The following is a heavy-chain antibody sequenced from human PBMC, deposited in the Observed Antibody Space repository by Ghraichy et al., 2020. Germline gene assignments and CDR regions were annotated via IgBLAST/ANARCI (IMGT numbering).Heavy chain of an antibody. V-gene: IGHV3-30*02. Sequence: GGSRRLSCVASGFTFTTYGMHWLRQAPGKGLEWVAFIWSDASDSYYSDSVKGRFTISRDNSKNTLYLQMNSLRIEDTGIYYCAKDCGLGGPRDYWGQGTLVTVSS. D-gene: IGHD3-16*01. J-gene: IGHJ4*02. CDR1: GFTFTTYG. CDR3: AKDCGLGGPRDY. CDR2: IWSDASDS.